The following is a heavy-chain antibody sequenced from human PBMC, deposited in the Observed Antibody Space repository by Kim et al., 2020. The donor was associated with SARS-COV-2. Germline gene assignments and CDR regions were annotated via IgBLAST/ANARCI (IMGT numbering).Heavy chain of an antibody. Sequence: GGSLRLSCAASGFTFSSYSMNWVRQAPGKGLEWVSSISSSSSYIYYADSVKGRFTISRDNAKNSLYLQMKSLRAEDTAVYYCARDMDYGGNSGVSYYGMDVWGQGTTVTVSS. V-gene: IGHV3-21*01. CDR3: ARDMDYGGNSGVSYYGMDV. CDR2: ISSSSSYI. J-gene: IGHJ6*02. D-gene: IGHD4-17*01. CDR1: GFTFSSYS.